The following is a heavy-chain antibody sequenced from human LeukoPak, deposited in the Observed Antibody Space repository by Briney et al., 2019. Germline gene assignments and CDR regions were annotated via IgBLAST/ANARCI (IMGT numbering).Heavy chain of an antibody. J-gene: IGHJ4*02. CDR3: ARCSYGDYNLSYFDY. CDR2: IYTSGST. V-gene: IGHV4-61*02. D-gene: IGHD4-17*01. Sequence: PSETLSLTCTVSGGSISSSSYYWGWIRQPAGKGLEWIGRIYTSGSTNYNPSLKSRVTMSVDTSKNQFSLKLSSVTAADTAVYYCARCSYGDYNLSYFDYWGQGTLVTVSS. CDR1: GGSISSSSYY.